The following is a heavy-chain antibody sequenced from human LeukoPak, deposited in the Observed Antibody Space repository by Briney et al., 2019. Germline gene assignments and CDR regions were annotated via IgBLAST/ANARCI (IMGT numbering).Heavy chain of an antibody. CDR1: GFTVSSKY. CDR3: ARGVTTMIVVVKDRAFDI. Sequence: GSLRLPCAASGFTVSSKYMSWVRQAPGKGLEGIGEINHSGSTTYNPSLKSRVTISVDTSKNQFSLKLSSVTAADTAVYYCARGVTTMIVVVKDRAFDIWGQGTMVTVSS. CDR2: INHSGST. V-gene: IGHV4-34*01. D-gene: IGHD3-22*01. J-gene: IGHJ3*02.